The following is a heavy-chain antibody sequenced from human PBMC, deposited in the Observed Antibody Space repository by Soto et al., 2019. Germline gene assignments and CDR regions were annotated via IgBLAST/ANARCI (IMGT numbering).Heavy chain of an antibody. CDR1: GGTFSSYS. D-gene: IGHD1-26*01. CDR2: IIPIFGTA. CDR3: ARDGGRHSGGIDY. V-gene: IGHV1-69*01. J-gene: IGHJ4*02. Sequence: QVQLVQSGAEVKKPGSSVKVSCKASGGTFSSYSINWVRQAPGQGLEWMGEIIPIFGTANYAQKFQGRVTITADEATRTADLELSSLRSEDTAVYYCARDGGRHSGGIDYCGQGTLVTVSS.